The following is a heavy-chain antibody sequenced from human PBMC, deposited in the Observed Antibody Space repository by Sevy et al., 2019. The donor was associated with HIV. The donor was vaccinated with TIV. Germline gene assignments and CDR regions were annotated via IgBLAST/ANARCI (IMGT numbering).Heavy chain of an antibody. Sequence: GGSLRLSCAASGFTFSSYEMNWVRQAPGKGLEWVSYISSSGSTIYYADSVKGRFTISRDNAKNSLYLQMNSPRAEDTAVYYCASLPGIAVYWGQGTLVTVSS. V-gene: IGHV3-48*03. CDR2: ISSSGSTI. CDR3: ASLPGIAVY. D-gene: IGHD6-19*01. J-gene: IGHJ4*02. CDR1: GFTFSSYE.